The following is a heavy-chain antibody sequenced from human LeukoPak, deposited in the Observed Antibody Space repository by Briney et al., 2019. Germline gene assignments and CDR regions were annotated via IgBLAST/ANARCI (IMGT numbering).Heavy chain of an antibody. V-gene: IGHV3-23*01. CDR3: AKEIGYCSGGSCYSKEYFLH. CDR1: GFTVSSNY. D-gene: IGHD2-15*01. CDR2: ISGSGGST. J-gene: IGHJ1*01. Sequence: PGGSLRLSCAASGFTVSSNYMSWVRQAPGKGLEWVSTISGSGGSTYFAASVKGRFTISRDNPKNTFYLEMNSLRVEDTAIYYCAKEIGYCSGGSCYSKEYFLHWGQGTLVIVSS.